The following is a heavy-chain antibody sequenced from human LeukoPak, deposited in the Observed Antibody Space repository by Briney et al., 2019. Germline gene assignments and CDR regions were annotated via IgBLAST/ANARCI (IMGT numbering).Heavy chain of an antibody. V-gene: IGHV4-39*07. CDR3: ARRGAGSGSYSFAGYWYFDL. D-gene: IGHD3-10*01. CDR1: GASISNSNYY. CDR2: IYYSGTI. J-gene: IGHJ2*01. Sequence: SETLSLTCTVSGASISNSNYYWGWIRQPPVVGLEWIGSIYYSGTIYYNPSLKSRVTISVDTSKNQFSLKLSSVTAADTAVYYCARRGAGSGSYSFAGYWYFDLWGRGTLVTVSS.